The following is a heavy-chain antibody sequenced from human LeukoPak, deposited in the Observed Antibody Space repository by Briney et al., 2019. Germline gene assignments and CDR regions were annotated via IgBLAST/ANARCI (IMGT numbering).Heavy chain of an antibody. V-gene: IGHV1-8*03. CDR2: MNPKSGNT. J-gene: IGHJ6*02. D-gene: IGHD5-18*01. Sequence: GASVKVSCKASGYTFTRYDINWVRQATGQGLEWMGWMNPKSGNTGHAQKFQGRVTITRDTSISTVYMELSSLRSEDTAVYYCARISGYSYGYYYGMDVWGQGTTVTVSS. CDR1: GYTFTRYD. CDR3: ARISGYSYGYYYGMDV.